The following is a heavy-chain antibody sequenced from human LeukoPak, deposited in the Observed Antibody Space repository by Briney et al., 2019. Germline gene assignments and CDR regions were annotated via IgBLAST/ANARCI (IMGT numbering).Heavy chain of an antibody. D-gene: IGHD6-13*01. CDR1: GFTFSSYA. CDR2: ISGSGGST. CDR3: AKDVASKYSSSWYGYYFDY. V-gene: IGHV3-23*01. Sequence: GGSLRLPCAASGFTFSSYAMSWVRQAPGKGLEWVSAISGSGGSTYYADSVKGRFTISRDNSKNTLYLQMNSLRAEDTAVYYCAKDVASKYSSSWYGYYFDYWGQGTLVTVSS. J-gene: IGHJ4*02.